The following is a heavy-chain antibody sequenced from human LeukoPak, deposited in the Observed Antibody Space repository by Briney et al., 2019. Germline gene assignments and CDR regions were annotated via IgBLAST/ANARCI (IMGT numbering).Heavy chain of an antibody. Sequence: SVKVSCKASGGTFSSYAISWVRQAPGQGLEWMGRIIPILGIANYVQKFQGRVTITADKSTSTAYMELSSLRSEDTAVYYCAREGIAVAGTSWFDPWGQGTLVTVSS. CDR3: AREGIAVAGTSWFDP. D-gene: IGHD6-19*01. CDR2: IIPILGIA. CDR1: GGTFSSYA. V-gene: IGHV1-69*04. J-gene: IGHJ5*02.